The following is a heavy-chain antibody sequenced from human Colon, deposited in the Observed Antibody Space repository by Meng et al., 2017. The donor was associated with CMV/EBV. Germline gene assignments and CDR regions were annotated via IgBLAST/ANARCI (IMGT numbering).Heavy chain of an antibody. CDR3: ASACSYDSCPDY. CDR2: IFHSGST. CDR1: GGSVTRSNW. J-gene: IGHJ4*02. V-gene: IGHV4-4*02. Sequence: SETLSLTCAVSGGSVTRSNWWNGVRQPPGKGLEWIGQIFHSGSTNYNPSLKSRVTISVDKSKNQFSLTLSSVTAADTAVYYCASACSYDSCPDYWGQGTLVTVSS. D-gene: IGHD3-16*01.